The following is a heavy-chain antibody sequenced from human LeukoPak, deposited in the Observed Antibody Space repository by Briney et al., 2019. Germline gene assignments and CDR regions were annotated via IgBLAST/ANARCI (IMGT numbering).Heavy chain of an antibody. CDR1: GGSFSGYY. Sequence: PSETLSLTCAVYGGSFSGYYWSWIRQPPGKGLEWIGEINHSGSTNYNPSLKSRVTTSVDTSKNQFSLKLSSVTAADTAVYYCAREGGSSWYLWFDPWGQGTLVTVSS. CDR2: INHSGST. J-gene: IGHJ5*02. CDR3: AREGGSSWYLWFDP. D-gene: IGHD6-13*01. V-gene: IGHV4-34*01.